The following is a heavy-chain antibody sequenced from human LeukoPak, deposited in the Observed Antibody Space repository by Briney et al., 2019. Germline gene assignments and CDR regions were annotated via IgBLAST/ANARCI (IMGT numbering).Heavy chain of an antibody. V-gene: IGHV4-38-2*02. CDR3: ARVRQWLRAGTYYYYMDV. CDR1: GYSISNGYF. J-gene: IGHJ6*03. D-gene: IGHD6-19*01. CDR2: MYDSGST. Sequence: SETLSLTCTVSGYSISNGYFWGWIRQSPGKGLEWIGSMEWIGSMYDSGSTYYNPSLKSRVTMSVDTSKNQFSLKLSSVTAADTAVYYCARVRQWLRAGTYYYYMDVWGKGTTVTVSS.